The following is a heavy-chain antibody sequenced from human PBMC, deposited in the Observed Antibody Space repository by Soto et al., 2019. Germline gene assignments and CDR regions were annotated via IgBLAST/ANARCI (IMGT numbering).Heavy chain of an antibody. D-gene: IGHD1-26*01. CDR1: GFTFSDYA. V-gene: IGHV3-73*01. CDR2: IKNKANDYAT. Sequence: EEQVVESGGGLVQPGGSLKLSCAGSGFTFSDYAIHWVRQASGRGLEWVGRIKNKANDYATASAASRRGRFTVSRDDSTNTAYLHMNSLETDDTAIYYCTRLSEGAYYHYGMNVWGQGTTVTVSS. J-gene: IGHJ6*02. CDR3: TRLSEGAYYHYGMNV.